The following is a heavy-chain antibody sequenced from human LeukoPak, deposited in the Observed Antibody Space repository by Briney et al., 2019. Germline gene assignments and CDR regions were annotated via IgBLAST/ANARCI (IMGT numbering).Heavy chain of an antibody. CDR3: ARGGIKGSTGPRSFDY. CDR1: GGSITDYY. D-gene: IGHD1-26*01. V-gene: IGHV4-59*01. J-gene: IGHJ4*02. Sequence: SETLSLTCTVSGGSITDYYCSWIRQPPGKGLEWIGYIYYSGNTNYNPSLKSRVTISVDTSKTQFSLRLSSVTAADTAMYYCARGGIKGSTGPRSFDYWGQGTLVTVSS. CDR2: IYYSGNT.